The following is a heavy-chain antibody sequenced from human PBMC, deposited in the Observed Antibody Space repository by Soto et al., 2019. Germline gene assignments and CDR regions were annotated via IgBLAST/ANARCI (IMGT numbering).Heavy chain of an antibody. D-gene: IGHD3-10*01. J-gene: IGHJ6*02. V-gene: IGHV1-2*02. Sequence: VASVKVSCKASGYSFTDYYVHWVRQAPGQGLECMGLINPNTGGTTYAQKFQGRVTITRDTSASTAYMELSSLRSEDTAVYYCARDRAGGTHYNYYYYGMDVWGQGTTVTVSS. CDR1: GYSFTDYY. CDR2: INPNTGGT. CDR3: ARDRAGGTHYNYYYYGMDV.